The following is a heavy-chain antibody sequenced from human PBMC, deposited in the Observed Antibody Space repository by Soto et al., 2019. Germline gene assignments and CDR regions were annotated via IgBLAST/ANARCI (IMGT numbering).Heavy chain of an antibody. CDR2: INHSGST. V-gene: IGHV4-34*01. Sequence: NPSETLSLTCAVYGGSFSGYYWSWIRQPPGKGLEWIGEINHSGSTNYNPSLKSRVTISVDTSKNQFSLKLSSVTAADTAVYYCARGSTTVTKYYYYYYGMDVWGQGTTVTVSS. CDR3: ARGSTTVTKYYYYYYGMDV. D-gene: IGHD4-17*01. J-gene: IGHJ6*02. CDR1: GGSFSGYY.